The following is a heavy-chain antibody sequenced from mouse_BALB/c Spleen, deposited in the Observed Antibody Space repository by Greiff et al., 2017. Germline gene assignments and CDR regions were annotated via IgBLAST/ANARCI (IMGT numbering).Heavy chain of an antibody. CDR3: ASRAYDCERYFDY. J-gene: IGHJ2*01. CDR2: IDPYNGGT. Sequence: VQLQQSGPELVKPGASVKVSCKASGYSFTDYNMYWVKQSHGKSLEWIGYIDPYNGGTNYNQKFKGKATLTVDKSSSTAFMHLNSLTSEDSAVYYGASRAYDCERYFDYWGQGTTVTVSA. CDR1: GYSFTDYN. D-gene: IGHD2-4*01. V-gene: IGHV1S135*01.